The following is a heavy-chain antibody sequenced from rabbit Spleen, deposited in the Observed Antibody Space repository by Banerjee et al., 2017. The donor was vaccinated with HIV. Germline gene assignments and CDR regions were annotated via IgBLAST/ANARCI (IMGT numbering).Heavy chain of an antibody. J-gene: IGHJ4*01. CDR3: ARGSAALTMVITGFYFNL. V-gene: IGHV1S40*01. Sequence: QSLEESGGGLVQPEGSLTLTCTASEFSFSSSYYMCWVRQAPGKGLECIACIYGGSSGSTYYASWAKGRFTIFKTSSTTVTLQMTSLTAADPATYFCARGSAALTMVITGFYFNLWGPGTLVTVS. CDR1: EFSFSSSYY. CDR2: IYGGSSGST. D-gene: IGHD2-1*01.